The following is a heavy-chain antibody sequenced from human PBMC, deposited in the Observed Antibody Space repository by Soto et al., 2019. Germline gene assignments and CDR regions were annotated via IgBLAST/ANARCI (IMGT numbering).Heavy chain of an antibody. Sequence: SETLSLTCAVYGGSFSGYYWSWIRQPPGKGLEWIGEINHSGSTNYNPSLKSRVTISVDTSKNQFSLKLSSVTAADTAVYYCARGVGSTEPLYYMDVWGKGTTVTVSS. J-gene: IGHJ6*03. CDR2: INHSGST. V-gene: IGHV4-34*01. CDR1: GGSFSGYY. CDR3: ARGVGSTEPLYYMDV. D-gene: IGHD2-2*01.